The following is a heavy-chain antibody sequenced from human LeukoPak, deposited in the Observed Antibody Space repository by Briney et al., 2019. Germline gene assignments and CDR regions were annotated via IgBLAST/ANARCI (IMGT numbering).Heavy chain of an antibody. V-gene: IGHV1-69*13. CDR3: ARSKYYYASGSYRYFDY. Sequence: GASVKVSCKASGGTFSSYAISWVRQAPGQGLEWMGGIIPIFGSANYAQRFQGRVTITAEESTSTAYMELSSLRSEDTAVYYCARSKYYYASGSYRYFDYWGQGTLVTVSS. CDR1: GGTFSSYA. CDR2: IIPIFGSA. D-gene: IGHD3-10*01. J-gene: IGHJ4*02.